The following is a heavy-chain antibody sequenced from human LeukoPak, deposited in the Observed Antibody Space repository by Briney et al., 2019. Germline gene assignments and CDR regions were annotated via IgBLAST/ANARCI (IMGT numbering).Heavy chain of an antibody. CDR3: ARVDLLEFFDS. J-gene: IGHJ5*02. D-gene: IGHD3-3*01. V-gene: IGHV4-59*01. Sequence: PSETLSLTCSVSGDSISSYSWNWIRQPPGKGLEWIGSIYYSGSTNYNPSLKSRVTISVDTSKKQFSLKLSSVTAADTAVYYCARVDLLEFFDSWGQGTLVAVSS. CDR2: IYYSGST. CDR1: GDSISSYS.